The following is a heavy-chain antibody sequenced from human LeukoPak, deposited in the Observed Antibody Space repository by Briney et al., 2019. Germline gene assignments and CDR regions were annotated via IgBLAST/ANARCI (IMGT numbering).Heavy chain of an antibody. CDR1: GYTFTNYY. CDR3: ARDRATVIGYYYYYYMDV. V-gene: IGHV1-46*03. J-gene: IGHJ6*03. Sequence: APVKVSCKASGYTFTNYYMHWVRQAPGQGLEWMGIINPSGGSTSYAQKFQGRVTMTRDTSTSTVYMELSSLRSEDTAVYYCARDRATVIGYYYYYYMDVWGKGTTVTVSS. CDR2: INPSGGST. D-gene: IGHD4-11*01.